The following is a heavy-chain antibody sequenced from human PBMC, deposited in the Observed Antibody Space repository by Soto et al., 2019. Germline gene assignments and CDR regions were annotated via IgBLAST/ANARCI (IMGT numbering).Heavy chain of an antibody. D-gene: IGHD5-18*01. J-gene: IGHJ4*02. Sequence: QITLKESGPTLVKPTQTLTLTCTFSGFSLSTSGVGVGWIRQPPGKALEWLALIYWDDDKRYSPSLKSRLTITQDPTKNQVVYTMTIMETVDTATYYCAHWDVDTGMVTTGYWGQGTLGTVSS. CDR2: IYWDDDK. V-gene: IGHV2-5*02. CDR1: GFSLSTSGVG. CDR3: AHWDVDTGMVTTGY.